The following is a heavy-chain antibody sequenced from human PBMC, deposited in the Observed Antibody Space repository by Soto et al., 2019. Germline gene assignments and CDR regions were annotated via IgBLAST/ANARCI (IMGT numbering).Heavy chain of an antibody. D-gene: IGHD2-21*01. CDR2: ISYDGSNK. Sequence: GGSLRLSCAASGFTFSSYGMHWVRQAPGKGLEWVAVISYDGSNKYYADSVKGRFTISRDNSKNTLYLQMNSLRAEDTAVYYCAKDHSRGPHFGFDYWGQGTLVTVSS. J-gene: IGHJ4*02. CDR3: AKDHSRGPHFGFDY. CDR1: GFTFSSYG. V-gene: IGHV3-30*18.